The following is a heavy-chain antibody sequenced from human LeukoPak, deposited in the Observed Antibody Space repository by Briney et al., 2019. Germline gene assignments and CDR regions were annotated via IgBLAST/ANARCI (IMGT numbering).Heavy chain of an antibody. CDR2: IIPIFGTA. CDR3: ARGRREAAGDNHFDY. CDR1: GGTFSSYA. Sequence: ASVKVSCKASGGTFSSYAISWVRQAPGQGLEWMGGIIPIFGTANYAQKFQGRVTITADESTSTAYMELSSLRSEDTAVYYCARGRREAAGDNHFDYWGQGTLVTVSS. V-gene: IGHV1-69*01. J-gene: IGHJ4*02. D-gene: IGHD6-13*01.